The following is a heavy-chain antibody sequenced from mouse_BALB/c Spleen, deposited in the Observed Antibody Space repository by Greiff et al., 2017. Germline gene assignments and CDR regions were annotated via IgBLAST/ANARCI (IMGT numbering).Heavy chain of an antibody. J-gene: IGHJ2*01. CDR1: GYTFTSYT. CDR3: ARWSSGYYFDY. V-gene: IGHV1-4*01. D-gene: IGHD3-1*01. CDR2: INPSSGYT. Sequence: VQLQQSGAELVRPGASVKMSCKASGYTFTSYTLHWVKQRPGQGLEWIGYINPSSGYTNYNQKFKDKATLTADKSSSTAYMQLSSLTSEDSAVYYCARWSSGYYFDYCGQGTTLTVSS.